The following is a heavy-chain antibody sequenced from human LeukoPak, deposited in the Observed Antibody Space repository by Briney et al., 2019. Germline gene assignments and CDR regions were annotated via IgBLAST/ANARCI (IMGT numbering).Heavy chain of an antibody. D-gene: IGHD3-10*01. CDR2: IYYSGST. Sequence: SETLSLTCTVSGGSISSYYWSWIRQPPGKGLEWIGYIYYSGSTNYNPSIKSRVTISVDTSKNQFSLKLSSVTAADTAVYYCARAYYYGSGSYGLDYWGQGTLVTVSS. CDR3: ARAYYYGSGSYGLDY. V-gene: IGHV4-59*01. CDR1: GGSISSYY. J-gene: IGHJ4*02.